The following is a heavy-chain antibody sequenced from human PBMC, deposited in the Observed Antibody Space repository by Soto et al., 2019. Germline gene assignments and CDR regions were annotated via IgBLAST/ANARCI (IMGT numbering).Heavy chain of an antibody. CDR1: GFTFSSYS. V-gene: IGHV3-21*01. D-gene: IGHD5-12*01. CDR2: ISSSSSYI. J-gene: IGHJ4*02. Sequence: EVQLVESGGGLVQPGGSLRLSCAASGFTFSSYSMNWVRQAPGKGLEWVSSISSSSSYIYYADSVKGRFTISRDNAKNLLYLQMNSLRAEDTAVYYCAREVSKYSGYDFDYWGQGTLVTVSS. CDR3: AREVSKYSGYDFDY.